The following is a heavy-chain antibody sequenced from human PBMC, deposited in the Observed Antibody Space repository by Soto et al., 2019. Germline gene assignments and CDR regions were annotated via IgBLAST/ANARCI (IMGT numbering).Heavy chain of an antibody. CDR1: EETFNKFA. Sequence: QVELVQSGAEVKTPGSSVKVSCKASEETFNKFAITWVRQAPGQGLEWMGGIILLFGKTKYAQQFRGRLTITADKSTRTIYMELDNLRSEDTAIYYCTRAPFDFYSRIDPWGPGTLVTVSS. V-gene: IGHV1-69*06. J-gene: IGHJ5*01. CDR2: IILLFGKT. D-gene: IGHD2-15*01. CDR3: TRAPFDFYSRIDP.